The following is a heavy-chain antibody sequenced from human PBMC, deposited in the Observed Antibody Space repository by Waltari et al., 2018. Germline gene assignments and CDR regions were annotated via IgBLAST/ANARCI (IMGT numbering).Heavy chain of an antibody. CDR3: AKDLQLALGGDDY. J-gene: IGHJ4*02. CDR1: GFTFSSYA. D-gene: IGHD2-21*01. Sequence: EVQLVESGGGLVQPGGSLRLSCAASGFTFSSYAMSWVRQAPGKGLEWVSAISGSGGSTYYADSGKGRFTISRDNSKNTLYLQMNSRRAEDTAVYYCAKDLQLALGGDDYWGQGTLVTVSS. CDR2: ISGSGGST. V-gene: IGHV3-23*04.